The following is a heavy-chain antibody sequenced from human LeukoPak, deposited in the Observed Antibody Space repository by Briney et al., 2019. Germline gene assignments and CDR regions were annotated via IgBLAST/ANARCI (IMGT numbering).Heavy chain of an antibody. CDR1: GYTFHSYY. V-gene: IGHV1-46*02. CDR3: ARGSFSADAPLVLDYFHH. CDR2: INPSGGST. D-gene: IGHD5-18*01. Sequence: ASVKVSCKASGYTFHSYYMHWLRQAPGQGLEWMGIINPSGGSTSYAQKFQGRVTMTRDTSISTAYMELSRLRADDTAVYYCARGSFSADAPLVLDYFHHWGQGTLVTDSS. J-gene: IGHJ1*01.